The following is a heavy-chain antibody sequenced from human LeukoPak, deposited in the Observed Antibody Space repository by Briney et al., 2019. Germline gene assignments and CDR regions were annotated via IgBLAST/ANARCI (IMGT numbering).Heavy chain of an antibody. V-gene: IGHV5-51*01. J-gene: IGHJ4*02. CDR1: GYSFTSYW. Sequence: GEPLKISCKGSGYSFTSYWIGWVRQMPGKGLEWMGIIYPGDSDTRYSPSFQGQVTISADKSISTAYLQWSSLKASDTAMYYCARFWSSSLGFFDYWGQGTLVTVSS. D-gene: IGHD3-3*01. CDR3: ARFWSSSLGFFDY. CDR2: IYPGDSDT.